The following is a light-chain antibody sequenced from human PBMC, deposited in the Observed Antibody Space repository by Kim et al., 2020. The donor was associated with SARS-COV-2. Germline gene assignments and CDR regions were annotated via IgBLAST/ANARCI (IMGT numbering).Light chain of an antibody. J-gene: IGLJ2*01. V-gene: IGLV1-47*02. Sequence: QPVLTQPPSASGTPGQRVTISCSGSSSNIGSNYVYWYQQLPGTAPKLLIYSNNQRPSGVADRFSGSKSGTSSSLAISGLRSEDEADYYCAAWDDSLSGVLFGGGTQLTVL. CDR3: AAWDDSLSGVL. CDR2: SNN. CDR1: SSNIGSNY.